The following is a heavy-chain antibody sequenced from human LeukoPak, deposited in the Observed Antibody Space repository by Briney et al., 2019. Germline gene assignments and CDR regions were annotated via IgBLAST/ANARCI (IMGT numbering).Heavy chain of an antibody. CDR2: IYTSGST. Sequence: SETLSLTCTVSGGSISSYYWSWIRQPPGKGLEWIGYIYTSGSTNYNPSLKSRVTISVDTSKNQFSLKLSSVTAADTAVYYCAGHITGADYSNYVDPYYYYYMDVWGKGTTVTVSS. V-gene: IGHV4-4*09. CDR1: GGSISSYY. D-gene: IGHD4-11*01. CDR3: AGHITGADYSNYVDPYYYYYMDV. J-gene: IGHJ6*03.